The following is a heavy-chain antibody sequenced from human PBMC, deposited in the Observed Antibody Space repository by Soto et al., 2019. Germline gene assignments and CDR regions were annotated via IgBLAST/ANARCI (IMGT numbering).Heavy chain of an antibody. CDR1: GYTFTSYY. V-gene: IGHV1-46*01. J-gene: IGHJ3*02. D-gene: IGHD3-22*01. CDR3: ARGKYSSGSLRLPDAFDI. CDR2: INPSGGST. Sequence: ASVKVYCNASGYTFTSYYMHWVRQAHGQGLEWMGIINPSGGSTSYAQKFQGRVTMTRDTSTSTVYMELSSLRSEDTAVYYCARGKYSSGSLRLPDAFDIWGQGTMVTVSS.